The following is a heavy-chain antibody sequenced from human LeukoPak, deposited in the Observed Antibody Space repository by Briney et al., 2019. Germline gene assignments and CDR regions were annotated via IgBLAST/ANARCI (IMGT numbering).Heavy chain of an antibody. CDR3: ARDDRATHDY. CDR2: INPNNAGI. CDR1: GYTFTDYY. V-gene: IGHV1-2*02. Sequence: ASVKVSCKASGYTFTDYYLHWVRQAPGQGLEWMGWINPNNAGILYAQKFQGRVTMTVDTSITTLYMELSSLTSDDTAVYYCARDDRATHDYWGQGTLVTVSS. J-gene: IGHJ4*02.